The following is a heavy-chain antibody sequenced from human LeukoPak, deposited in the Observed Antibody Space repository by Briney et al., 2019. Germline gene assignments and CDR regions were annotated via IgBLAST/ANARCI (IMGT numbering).Heavy chain of an antibody. Sequence: ASVKVSCKVSGYTLTELSMHWVRQAPGKGLEWMGGFDPEDGETIYAQKFQGRVTMTEGTSTDTAYMELSSLRSEDTAVYYCATGDSGSYLPDYWGQGTLVTVSS. CDR1: GYTLTELS. D-gene: IGHD1-26*01. CDR3: ATGDSGSYLPDY. V-gene: IGHV1-24*01. CDR2: FDPEDGET. J-gene: IGHJ4*02.